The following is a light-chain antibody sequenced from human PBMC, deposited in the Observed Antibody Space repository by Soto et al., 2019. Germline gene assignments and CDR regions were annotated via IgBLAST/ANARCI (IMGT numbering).Light chain of an antibody. V-gene: IGKV3-15*01. J-gene: IGKJ2*01. CDR1: QSVSSN. Sequence: EIVMTQSPATLSVSPGERATLSCRASQSVSSNLAWYQQKPGQAPCLLIYGASTRATGIPARFSGSGSETEFTLTISSLQSEDFAVYYCQQYNSCPPFTFGQGTKLEIK. CDR2: GAS. CDR3: QQYNSCPPFT.